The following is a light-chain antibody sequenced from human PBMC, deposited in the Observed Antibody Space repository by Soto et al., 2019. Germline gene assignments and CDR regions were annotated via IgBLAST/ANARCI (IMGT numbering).Light chain of an antibody. CDR1: QSISSY. CDR3: QQGYSTWT. Sequence: DIQMTQSPSSLSASVGDRVTITCRASQSISSYLNWYQQKPGKDPKLLIYAASSLQSGVPSRFSGSGSGTDFTLTISSVQPEDFATYYCQQGYSTWTFGQGTKVEIK. CDR2: AAS. J-gene: IGKJ1*01. V-gene: IGKV1-39*01.